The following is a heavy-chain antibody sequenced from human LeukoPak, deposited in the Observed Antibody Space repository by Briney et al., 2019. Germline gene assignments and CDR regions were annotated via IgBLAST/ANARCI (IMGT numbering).Heavy chain of an antibody. J-gene: IGHJ5*02. V-gene: IGHV4-59*01. Sequence: ASETLSLTCTVSGGSISPYYCTWIRQPPGKGLEWIGYIYYNGNTNYNPSLKSRITISVDTSKNQFSLRLKSVTAADTAVYYCARGPLSSRTTWTWFDPWGQGTLVTVSS. D-gene: IGHD6-13*01. CDR2: IYYNGNT. CDR1: GGSISPYY. CDR3: ARGPLSSRTTWTWFDP.